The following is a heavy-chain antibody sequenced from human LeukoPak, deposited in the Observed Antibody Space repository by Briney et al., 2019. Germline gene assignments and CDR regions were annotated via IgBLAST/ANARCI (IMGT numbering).Heavy chain of an antibody. CDR1: GFTFSSYA. CDR3: AKRGHYYDSSGYSNWFDP. D-gene: IGHD3-22*01. CDR2: ISDSGGST. Sequence: GGSLRLSCAASGFTFSSYAMSWVRQAPGEGLEWVSSISDSGGSTYYADSVKGRFTISRDNSKNTLYLQMNSLRAEDTAVYYCAKRGHYYDSSGYSNWFDPWGQGTLVTVSS. J-gene: IGHJ5*02. V-gene: IGHV3-23*01.